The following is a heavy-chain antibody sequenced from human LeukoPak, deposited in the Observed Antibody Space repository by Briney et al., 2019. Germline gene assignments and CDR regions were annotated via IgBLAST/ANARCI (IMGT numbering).Heavy chain of an antibody. CDR3: ARIDPVAGTQD. D-gene: IGHD6-19*01. J-gene: IGHJ4*02. CDR2: INPSGGST. CDR1: GYTFTSYY. Sequence: ASVKVACKASGYTFTSYYMHWVRQAPGQGLEWMGIINPSGGSTSYGQKFQGRVTMTRDTSTSTVYMELSSLRSEDTAVYYCARIDPVAGTQDWGQGTLVTVSS. V-gene: IGHV1-46*01.